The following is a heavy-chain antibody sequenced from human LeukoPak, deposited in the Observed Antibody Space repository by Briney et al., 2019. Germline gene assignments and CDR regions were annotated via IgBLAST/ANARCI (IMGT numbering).Heavy chain of an antibody. V-gene: IGHV4-39*01. CDR2: IFYTGHA. CDR3: ARVISTSGSYCLDP. J-gene: IGHJ5*02. D-gene: IGHD3-10*01. Sequence: SETLSLTCTVSGGSISSNSYSWGWIRQPPGKGLEWIGSIFYTGHAYYSPSLKSRVTMSVDTSKNQFSLKLSSVTAADTAVFYCARVISTSGSYCLDPWGQGTLVTVSS. CDR1: GGSISSNSYS.